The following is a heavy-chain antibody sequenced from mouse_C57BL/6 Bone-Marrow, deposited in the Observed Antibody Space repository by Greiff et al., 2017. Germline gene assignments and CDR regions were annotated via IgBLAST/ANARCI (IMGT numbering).Heavy chain of an antibody. CDR1: GYTFTSYW. Sequence: QVQLQQPGAELVRPGSSVKLSCKASGYTFTSYWMDWVKQRPGQGLEWIGNIYPSDSETHYNQKFKDKATLTVDKSSSTAYMQLSSLTSEDSAVYSCATGWALDSSGPNFDYWGQGTTLTVSS. J-gene: IGHJ2*01. CDR2: IYPSDSET. V-gene: IGHV1-61*01. CDR3: ATGWALDSSGPNFDY. D-gene: IGHD3-2*02.